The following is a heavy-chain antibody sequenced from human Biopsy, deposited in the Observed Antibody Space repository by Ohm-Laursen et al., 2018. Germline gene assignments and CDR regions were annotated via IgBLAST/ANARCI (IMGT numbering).Heavy chain of an antibody. CDR3: ARVRVWADSESAFDP. CDR2: IYYSGNT. Sequence: PSDTLSLTCIVSGGSINNFYWSWIRQPPGKGLEWIGIIYYSGNTKYNPSLKSRVTISVDTFRNQFSLKLSSVTAADTAVYYCARVRVWADSESAFDPWGQGTMVTVSS. V-gene: IGHV4-59*07. CDR1: GGSINNFY. D-gene: IGHD1-26*01. J-gene: IGHJ3*01.